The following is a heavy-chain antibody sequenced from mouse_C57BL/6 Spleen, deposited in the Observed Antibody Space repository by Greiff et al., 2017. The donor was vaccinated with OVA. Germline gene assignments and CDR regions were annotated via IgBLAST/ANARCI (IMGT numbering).Heavy chain of an antibody. Sequence: QVQLKESGAELVKPGASVKISCKASGYAFSSYWMNWVKQRPGKGLEWIGQIYPGDGDTNYNGKFKGKATLTADKSSSTAYMQLSSLTSEDSAVYFCARGDTTVVDYWGQGTTLTVSS. CDR3: ARGDTTVVDY. D-gene: IGHD1-1*01. CDR2: IYPGDGDT. V-gene: IGHV1-80*01. J-gene: IGHJ2*01. CDR1: GYAFSSYW.